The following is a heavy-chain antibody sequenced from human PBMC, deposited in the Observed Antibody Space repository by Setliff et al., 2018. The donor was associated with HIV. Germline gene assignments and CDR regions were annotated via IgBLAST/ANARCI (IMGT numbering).Heavy chain of an antibody. D-gene: IGHD2-21*01. CDR1: GYSFTSYW. J-gene: IGHJ6*03. V-gene: IGHV5-51*01. CDR2: IYPGDSDT. Sequence: PGESLKISCKGSGYSFTSYWIGWVRQMPGKGLEWMGIIYPGDSDTRYSPSFQGQVTISADKSISTAYMELRSLRSDDTAVYYCARLSIPAYYYMDVWGKGTTVTVSS. CDR3: ARLSIPAYYYMDV.